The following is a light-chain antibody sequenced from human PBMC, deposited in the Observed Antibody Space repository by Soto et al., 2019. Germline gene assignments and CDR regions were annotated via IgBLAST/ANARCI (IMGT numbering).Light chain of an antibody. Sequence: DIQMTQSPSSLSASIGDRVTITCRASQSISNYLNWYQQKPGKAPDLLLYAASSLQTEVPSRFSGSGSGTDFTLTITSLQPEDFATYYCQQIYSSPRTFGQGTKVDI. CDR1: QSISNY. CDR3: QQIYSSPRT. J-gene: IGKJ1*01. V-gene: IGKV1-39*01. CDR2: AAS.